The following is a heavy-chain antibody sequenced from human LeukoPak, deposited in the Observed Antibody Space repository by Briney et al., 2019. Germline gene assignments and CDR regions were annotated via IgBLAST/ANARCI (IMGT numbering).Heavy chain of an antibody. CDR2: IYYSGST. D-gene: IGHD2-2*01. Sequence: SETLSLTCTVSGGSISSGSYYWVWIRQPPGKGLEWIGSIYYSGSTYYNPSLKSRVTISVDPSKNQFSLKLSSLTAADTAVYYCARLSCSSTTCYFPDAFDIWGQGTMVTVSS. V-gene: IGHV4-39*01. CDR3: ARLSCSSTTCYFPDAFDI. J-gene: IGHJ3*02. CDR1: GGSISSGSYY.